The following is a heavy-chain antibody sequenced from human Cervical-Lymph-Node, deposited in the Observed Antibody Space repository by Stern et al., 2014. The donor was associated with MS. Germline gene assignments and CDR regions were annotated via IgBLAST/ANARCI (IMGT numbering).Heavy chain of an antibody. CDR3: SSSGYNGVEDYFDY. J-gene: IGHJ4*02. Sequence: VHLVESGPGLVKPSETLSLTCTVSCGSNSSYYWSWSRQAPGKGLEWIGYTYYRGNTNYSPSLKSRVTISVDTSKNQFSLKLRSVTAADTAVYYCSSSGYNGVEDYFDYWGQGALVTVSS. D-gene: IGHD3-22*01. CDR2: TYYRGNT. V-gene: IGHV4-59*03. CDR1: CGSNSSYY.